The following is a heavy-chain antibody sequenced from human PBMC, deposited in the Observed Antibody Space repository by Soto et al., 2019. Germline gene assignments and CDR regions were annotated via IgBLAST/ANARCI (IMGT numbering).Heavy chain of an antibody. CDR2: ISSSSSHT. CDR3: ARGGGSAKLWFGELLPFDY. Sequence: QVQLVESGGGLVKPGGSLRLSCAASGFTFSDYYMSWTRQAPGKGLEWVSHISSSSSHTNYAESVKGRFTISRDNAKNSLYQQMNSLRAEDTAVYYCARGGGSAKLWFGELLPFDYWGQGTLVTVSS. D-gene: IGHD3-10*01. V-gene: IGHV3-11*05. J-gene: IGHJ4*02. CDR1: GFTFSDYY.